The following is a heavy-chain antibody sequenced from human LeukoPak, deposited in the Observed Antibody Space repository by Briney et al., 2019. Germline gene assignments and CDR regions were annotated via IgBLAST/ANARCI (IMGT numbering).Heavy chain of an antibody. D-gene: IGHD6-13*01. CDR1: GFTFSSYS. J-gene: IGHJ4*02. CDR3: ARDLTSSSSWYVGY. V-gene: IGHV3-21*01. Sequence: GGSLRLSCAASGFTFSSYSMNWVRQAPGKGLEWVSSISISSSYIYYADSVKGRFTISRDNAKNSLYLQMNSLRAEDTAVYYCARDLTSSSSWYVGYWGQGTLVTVSS. CDR2: ISISSSYI.